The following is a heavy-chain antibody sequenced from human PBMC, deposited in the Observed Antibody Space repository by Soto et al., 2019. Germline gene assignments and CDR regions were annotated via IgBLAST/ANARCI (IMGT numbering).Heavy chain of an antibody. CDR1: GFTFSDYY. CDR2: ISSSGSTI. CDR3: ARDTKVAAAGTPYYYYYYMDV. V-gene: IGHV3-11*01. J-gene: IGHJ6*03. Sequence: PGGSLRLSCAASGFTFSDYYMIWIRQAPGKGLEWVSYISSSGSTIYYADSVKGRFTISRDNAKNSLYLQMNSLRAEDTAVYYCARDTKVAAAGTPYYYYYYMDVWGKGTTVTVSS. D-gene: IGHD6-13*01.